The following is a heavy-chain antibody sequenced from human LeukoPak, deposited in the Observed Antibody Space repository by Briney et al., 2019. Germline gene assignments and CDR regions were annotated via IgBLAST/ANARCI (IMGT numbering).Heavy chain of an antibody. CDR3: AKSTYYYDSSGYYPDY. CDR1: GFTFSSYA. J-gene: IGHJ4*02. D-gene: IGHD3-22*01. Sequence: GGSLRLSCAASGFTFSSYAMSWARQAPGKGLEWVSAISGSGGSTYYADSVKGRFTISRDNPKNTLYLQMNSLRAEDTAVYYCAKSTYYYDSSGYYPDYWGQGTLVTVSS. V-gene: IGHV3-23*01. CDR2: ISGSGGST.